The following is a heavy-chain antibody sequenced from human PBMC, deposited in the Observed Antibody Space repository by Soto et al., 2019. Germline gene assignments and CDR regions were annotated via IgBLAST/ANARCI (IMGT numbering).Heavy chain of an antibody. CDR2: ISHLEST. V-gene: IGHV4-30-2*06. CDR3: ARGGGYDSFDY. D-gene: IGHD5-12*01. CDR1: GASISYGGFS. J-gene: IGHJ4*02. Sequence: QLQLQESGSGLVKTSETLSLTCTVSGASISYGGFSWSWIRQSPGKGLEWIGYISHLESTYFHPSFKSRLTMSIDRTRNQFSLKLSSVTAADMAVYYCARGGGYDSFDYWCQGVLGTVSS.